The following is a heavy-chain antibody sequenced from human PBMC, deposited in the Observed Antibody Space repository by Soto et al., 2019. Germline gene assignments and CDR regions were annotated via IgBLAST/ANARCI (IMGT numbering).Heavy chain of an antibody. V-gene: IGHV6-1*01. D-gene: IGHD1-26*01. CDR3: VRDLGGLDV. J-gene: IGHJ6*02. CDR2: TYYRSKWYN. Sequence: SQTLSLPCAISGDSVSSHSAGWNWIRQSPSRGLEWLERTYYRSKWYNDYAVSVKSRININPDTSKNQFSLQLTSVTPEDTAVYYCVRDLGGLDVWGQGTTVTVSS. CDR1: GDSVSSHSAG.